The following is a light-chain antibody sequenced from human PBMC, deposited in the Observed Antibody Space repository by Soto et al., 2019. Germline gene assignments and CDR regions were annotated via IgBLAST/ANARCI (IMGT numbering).Light chain of an antibody. CDR2: GVF. CDR1: QTGDSQY. V-gene: IGKV3-20*01. CDR3: QHYGYPQWT. J-gene: IGKJ1*01. Sequence: EMILTQSPDTLSLSPGERATLSCRASQTGDSQYLAWYQQRTGQAPRLLIRGVFIRAAGIPDRFSGSGSETDFTLTISRLEPEDYSGYFCQHYGYPQWTFGQGTKVEIK.